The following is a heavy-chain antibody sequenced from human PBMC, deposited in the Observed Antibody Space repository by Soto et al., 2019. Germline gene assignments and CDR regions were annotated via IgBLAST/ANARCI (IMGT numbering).Heavy chain of an antibody. CDR3: ARESCGIQLWFVAGKYGMDV. CDR1: GDSVSSNSAA. Sequence: PSQTLSLTCAISGDSVSSNSAACNWIRQSPSRGLEWLGRTYYRSKWYNDYAVSVKSRITITPDTSKNQFSLQLNSVTPEDTAVYYCARESCGIQLWFVAGKYGMDVWGQGTTVTVSS. V-gene: IGHV6-1*01. D-gene: IGHD5-18*01. J-gene: IGHJ6*02. CDR2: TYYRSKWYN.